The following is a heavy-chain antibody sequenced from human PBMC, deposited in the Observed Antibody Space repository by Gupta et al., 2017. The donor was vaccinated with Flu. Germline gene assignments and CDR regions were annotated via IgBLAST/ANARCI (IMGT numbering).Heavy chain of an antibody. CDR3: ARDTHQLLFGGYDGYGMDV. Sequence: EVQLVESGGGLVKPGGSLRLSCAASGFTFSSYSMNWVRQAPGKGLEWVSSISSSSSYIYYADSVKGRFTISRDNAKNSLYLQMNSLRAEDTAVYYCARDTHQLLFGGYDGYGMDVWGQGTTVTVSS. D-gene: IGHD2-2*01. J-gene: IGHJ6*02. V-gene: IGHV3-21*01. CDR1: GFTFSSYS. CDR2: ISSSSSYI.